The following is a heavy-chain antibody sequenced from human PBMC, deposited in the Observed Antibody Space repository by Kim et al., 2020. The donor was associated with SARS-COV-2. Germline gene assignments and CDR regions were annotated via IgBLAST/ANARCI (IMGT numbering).Heavy chain of an antibody. D-gene: IGHD6-6*01. J-gene: IGHJ5*02. CDR3: ARDSSIAAP. Sequence: GSKSYEQKFQGRVTMTRDTSTSTVYMELSSLRSEDTAVYYCARDSSIAAPWGQGTLVTVSS. CDR2: GSK. V-gene: IGHV1-46*01.